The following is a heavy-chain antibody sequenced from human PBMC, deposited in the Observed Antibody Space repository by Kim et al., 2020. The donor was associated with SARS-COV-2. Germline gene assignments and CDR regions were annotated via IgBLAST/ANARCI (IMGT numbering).Heavy chain of an antibody. J-gene: IGHJ4*02. V-gene: IGHV3-30*18. CDR2: ISYDGSNK. CDR1: GFTFSSYG. D-gene: IGHD3-22*01. CDR3: AKDVQYTSSGYYYPYYFDY. Sequence: GGSLRLSCAASGFTFSSYGMHWVRQAPGKGLEWVAVISYDGSNKYYADSVKGRFTISRDNSKNTLYLQMNSLRAEDTAVYYCAKDVQYTSSGYYYPYYFDYWGQGTLVTVSS.